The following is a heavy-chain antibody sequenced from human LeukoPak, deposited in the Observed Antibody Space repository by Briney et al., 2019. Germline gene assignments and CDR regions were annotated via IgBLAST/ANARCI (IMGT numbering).Heavy chain of an antibody. CDR3: AMNWNPYYFDY. J-gene: IGHJ4*02. CDR2: IYSGGST. Sequence: GGSLRLSCAASGFTVSNNYMSWVRQAPGKGLEWVSVIYSGGSTYYADSVKGRFTISRDNSKSTLYLQMNSLRAEDTAVYYCAMNWNPYYFDYWGQGTLVSVSP. V-gene: IGHV3-66*01. CDR1: GFTVSNNY. D-gene: IGHD1-1*01.